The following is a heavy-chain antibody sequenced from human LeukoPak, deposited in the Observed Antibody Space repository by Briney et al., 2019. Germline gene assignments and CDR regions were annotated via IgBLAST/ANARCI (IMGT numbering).Heavy chain of an antibody. V-gene: IGHV3-23*01. CDR2: ISGSGSST. CDR3: AKGPVVNFDY. CDR1: GFIFSSYG. Sequence: GGSLRLSCAASGFIFSSYGMSWVRQAPGKGLQRVSGISGSGSSTYYGDSVKGRFTIYRDNSKNTLYLQMNSLRVEDTAVYYCAKGPVVNFDYWGQGTLVTVSS. J-gene: IGHJ4*02. D-gene: IGHD4-23*01.